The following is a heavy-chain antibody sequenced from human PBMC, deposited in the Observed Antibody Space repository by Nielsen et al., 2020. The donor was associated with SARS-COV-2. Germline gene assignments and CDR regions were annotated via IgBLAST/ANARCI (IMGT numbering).Heavy chain of an antibody. V-gene: IGHV3-23*01. CDR1: GFTFSSYA. CDR2: ISGSGGST. J-gene: IGHJ4*02. D-gene: IGHD2-15*01. CDR3: AKDRYIVVVVAATDY. Sequence: GGSLRLSCAASGFTFSSYAMSWVRQAPGKGLEWVSAISGSGGSTYYADSVKGRFTISRDNSKNTLYLQMNSLRAEDTAVYYCAKDRYIVVVVAATDYWGQGTLVTVSS.